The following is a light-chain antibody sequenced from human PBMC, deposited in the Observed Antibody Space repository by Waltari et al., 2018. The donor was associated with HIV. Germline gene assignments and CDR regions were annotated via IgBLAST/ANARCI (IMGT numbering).Light chain of an antibody. J-gene: IGLJ2*01. CDR3: AAWDDRLNLV. V-gene: IGLV1-47*01. Sequence: QSVLTQPPSASGTPGQRATISCFGSTSNIGSNSVYWYQQLPGMAPKLLIYKNNQRPSGVPDRFSGSKSGTSASLAISGLRSEDEADYYCAAWDDRLNLVFGGGTKLTVL. CDR2: KNN. CDR1: TSNIGSNS.